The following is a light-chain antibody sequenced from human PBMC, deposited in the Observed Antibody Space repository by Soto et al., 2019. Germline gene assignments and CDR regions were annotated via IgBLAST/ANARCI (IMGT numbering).Light chain of an antibody. CDR1: QSVNSDY. Sequence: EIVLTQSPGTLSLSPGERATLSCRASQSVNSDYLAWFQQKPGQAPRLLIYGASTRTTGIPDRFSGSGSGTDFTLTIGRLEPEDFAVYYCQQFSSYPLTFGGGTKVDIK. V-gene: IGKV3-20*01. CDR2: GAS. CDR3: QQFSSYPLT. J-gene: IGKJ4*01.